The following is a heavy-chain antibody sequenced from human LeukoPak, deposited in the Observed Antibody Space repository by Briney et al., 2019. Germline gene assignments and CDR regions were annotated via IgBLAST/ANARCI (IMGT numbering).Heavy chain of an antibody. J-gene: IGHJ4*02. V-gene: IGHV1-2*02. CDR1: GYTFTGYY. CDR2: INPNSGGT. D-gene: IGHD2-2*01. CDR3: STEDKYCSSNNCGVY. Sequence: ASVKVSCKASGYTFTGYYMHWVRQAPGQGLEWMGWINPNSGGTNYARKFQGRVTMTRDTSIGTFYMELSSLRSDDTAVYYCSTEDKYCSSNNCGVYWGQGTLVTVSS.